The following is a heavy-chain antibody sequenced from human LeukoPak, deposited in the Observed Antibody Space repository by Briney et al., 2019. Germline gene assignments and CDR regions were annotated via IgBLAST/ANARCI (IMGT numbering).Heavy chain of an antibody. D-gene: IGHD1-1*01. CDR3: AKGLERESRLDS. CDR1: GFTFDDYG. Sequence: GGSLRLSCAASGFTFDDYGMSWVRQAPGKGLEWVSGINWNGGSTGYADSVKGRFTISRDNAKNSLYLQMNSLRAEDTALYYCAKGLERESRLDSWGQGTLVTVSS. J-gene: IGHJ4*02. V-gene: IGHV3-20*04. CDR2: INWNGGST.